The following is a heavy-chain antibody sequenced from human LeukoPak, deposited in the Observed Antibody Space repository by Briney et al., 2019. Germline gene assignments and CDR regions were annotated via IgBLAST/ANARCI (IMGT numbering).Heavy chain of an antibody. V-gene: IGHV4-39*01. CDR3: ARRGSSGFLYYFDY. CDR1: GGSIRSSDDY. CDR2: IHYGGIT. J-gene: IGHJ4*02. Sequence: PSETLSLTCTVFGGSIRSSDDYWGWIRQPPGKGLEWIGSIHYGGITYYNPSLKSRVTISVDTSKNQFSLKLSSVTAADTAVYYCARRGSSGFLYYFDYWGQGILVTVSP. D-gene: IGHD6-19*01.